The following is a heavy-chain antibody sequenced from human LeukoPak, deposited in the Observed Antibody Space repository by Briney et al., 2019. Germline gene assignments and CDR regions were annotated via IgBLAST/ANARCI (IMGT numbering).Heavy chain of an antibody. CDR2: ISSSGSTI. V-gene: IGHV3-48*03. CDR3: PRLAAAGYYYYYYMDV. CDR1: GFTFSSYE. Sequence: GGSLRLSCAASGFTFSSYEMSWVRRAPGKGLEWVSYISSSGSTIYYADSVKGRFTISRDNAKNSLYLQMNSLRADDTAVYYCPRLAAAGYYYYYYMDVWGKGTTVTISS. D-gene: IGHD6-13*01. J-gene: IGHJ6*03.